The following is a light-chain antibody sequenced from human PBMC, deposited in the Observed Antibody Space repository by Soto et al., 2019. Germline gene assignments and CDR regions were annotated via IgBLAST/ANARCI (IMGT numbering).Light chain of an antibody. CDR1: SSDVGGYNY. CDR3: SSYTSSSPFYV. J-gene: IGLJ1*01. Sequence: QSVLTQPASVSGSPGQSITISCTGTSSDVGGYNYVSWYQQHPGKAPKLMIYDVSNRPSGVSNRFSGSKSGNTASLTISGLQAEDEADYYCSSYTSSSPFYVFGTGTKVPS. CDR2: DVS. V-gene: IGLV2-14*01.